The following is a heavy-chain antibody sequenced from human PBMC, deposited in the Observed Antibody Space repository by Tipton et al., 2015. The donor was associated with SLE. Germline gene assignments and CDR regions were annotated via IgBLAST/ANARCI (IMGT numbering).Heavy chain of an antibody. J-gene: IGHJ4*02. CDR1: GYTFTSYY. D-gene: IGHD2-2*01. CDR2: INPSGGGT. Sequence: QLVQSGAEVRKPGASVKVSCKASGYTFTSYYMHWVRQAPGQGLEWMGIINPSGGGTSYAQKFQGRVTITTDESTSTAYMELSSLRSEDTAVYYCARAAPRTSCYEWGQGTLVTVSS. V-gene: IGHV1-46*01. CDR3: ARAAPRTSCYE.